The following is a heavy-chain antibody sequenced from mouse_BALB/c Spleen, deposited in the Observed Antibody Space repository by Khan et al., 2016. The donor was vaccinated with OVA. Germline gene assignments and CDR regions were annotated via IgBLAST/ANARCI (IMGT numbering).Heavy chain of an antibody. Sequence: QIQLVQSGPELKKPGEMVKISCKASGYTFTNYGMNWVKQAPGKGLKWMGWINTYTGETTYTDDFKGRFAFSLETSVTTAYLQINSLKNEDTATYFCVKCDDYDGTYWGQGTLVTVST. CDR2: INTYTGET. CDR1: GYTFTNYG. V-gene: IGHV9-3-1*01. J-gene: IGHJ3*01. D-gene: IGHD2-4*01. CDR3: VKCDDYDGTY.